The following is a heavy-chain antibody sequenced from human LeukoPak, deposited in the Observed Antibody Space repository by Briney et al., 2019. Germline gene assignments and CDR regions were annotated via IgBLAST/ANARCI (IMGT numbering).Heavy chain of an antibody. V-gene: IGHV4-34*01. CDR2: INHSGST. CDR3: ARGYPTTIFGVVIAYYFDY. CDR1: GGSFSGYY. D-gene: IGHD3-3*01. Sequence: SETLSLTCAVYGGSFSGYYWSWIRQPPGKGLEWIGEINHSGSTNYNPSLKSRVTISVDTSKNQFSLKLSFVTAADTAVYYCARGYPTTIFGVVIAYYFDYWGQGTLVTVSS. J-gene: IGHJ4*02.